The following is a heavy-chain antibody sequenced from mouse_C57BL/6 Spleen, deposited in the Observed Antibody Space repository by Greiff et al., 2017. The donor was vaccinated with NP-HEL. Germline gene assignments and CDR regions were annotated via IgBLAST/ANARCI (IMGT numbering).Heavy chain of an antibody. J-gene: IGHJ4*01. CDR1: GYTFTSYW. CDR3: AIPTTSRYYAMYY. D-gene: IGHD1-1*01. V-gene: IGHV1-74*01. CDR2: IHPSDSDT. Sequence: QVQLQQPGAELVKPGASVKVSCKASGYTFTSYWMHWVKQRPGQGLEWIGRIHPSDSDTNYNQKFKGKATLTVDKSSSTAYMQLSSLTSDDSAVYYCAIPTTSRYYAMYYWGQGTSVTVSS.